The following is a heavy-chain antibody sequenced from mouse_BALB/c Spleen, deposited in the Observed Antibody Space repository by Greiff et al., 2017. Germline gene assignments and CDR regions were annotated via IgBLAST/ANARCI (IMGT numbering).Heavy chain of an antibody. CDR3: ARRASITTVYFDD. Sequence: VQLKQSGAELAKPGASVKMSCKASGYTFTSYWMHWVKQRPGQGLEWIGYINPSTGYTEYNQKFKDKATLTADKSSSTAYMQLSSLTSEDSAVYYCARRASITTVYFDDWGQGTTLTVSS. CDR2: INPSTGYT. CDR1: GYTFTSYW. V-gene: IGHV1-7*01. D-gene: IGHD1-1*01. J-gene: IGHJ2*01.